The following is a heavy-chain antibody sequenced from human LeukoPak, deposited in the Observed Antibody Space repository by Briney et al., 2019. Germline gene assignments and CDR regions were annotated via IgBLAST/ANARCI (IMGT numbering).Heavy chain of an antibody. Sequence: GGSLSLSCAGSGFTFSSHDMQWVRQTLGKGLECVAVISYSGIPKYYTDSVKGRFTISRDNSKNTLYPQMNNLKFEDTAVYYCSILDVSGSNPDFWGQGTLVTVSS. V-gene: IGHV3-30*03. CDR1: GFTFSSHD. CDR2: ISYSGIPK. D-gene: IGHD3-10*01. CDR3: SILDVSGSNPDF. J-gene: IGHJ4*02.